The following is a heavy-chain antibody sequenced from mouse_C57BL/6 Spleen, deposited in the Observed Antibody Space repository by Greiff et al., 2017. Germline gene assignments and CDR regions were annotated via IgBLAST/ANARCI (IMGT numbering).Heavy chain of an antibody. Sequence: QVQLQQPGAELVRPGSSVKLSCKASGYTFTSYWMHWVKQRPIQGLEWIGNIDPSDSETHYNQKFKYKATLTVDKSSSTAYMQLSSLTSEDSAVYYCARGGPCGYDKGPFAYWGQGTLVTVAA. J-gene: IGHJ3*01. V-gene: IGHV1-52*01. CDR2: IDPSDSET. D-gene: IGHD2-2*01. CDR3: ARGGPCGYDKGPFAY. CDR1: GYTFTSYW.